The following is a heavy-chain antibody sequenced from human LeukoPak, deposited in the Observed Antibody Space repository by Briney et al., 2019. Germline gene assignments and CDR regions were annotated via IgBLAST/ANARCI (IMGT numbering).Heavy chain of an antibody. D-gene: IGHD6-19*01. CDR1: GYTFTSYD. CDR2: MNPNSGNT. J-gene: IGHJ1*01. CDR3: AKDNSSGWRGTAEYLQH. Sequence: ASVKVSCKASGYTFTSYDINWVRQATGQGLEWMGWMNPNSGNTGYAQKFQGRVTMTRNTSISTAYMELSSLRSEDTAVYYCAKDNSSGWRGTAEYLQHWGQGTLVTVSS. V-gene: IGHV1-8*01.